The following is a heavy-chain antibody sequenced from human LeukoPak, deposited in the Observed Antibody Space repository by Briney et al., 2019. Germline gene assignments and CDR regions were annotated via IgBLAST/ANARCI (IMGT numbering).Heavy chain of an antibody. V-gene: IGHV1-69*13. Sequence: ASVKVSCKASGDTFSRYAISWVRQAPGQGLEWMGGIIPIFGTANYAQKFQGRVTITADESTSTAYMELSSLRSEDTAVYYCARGRMAGTYVFDSWGQGTLVTVPS. D-gene: IGHD6-19*01. CDR3: ARGRMAGTYVFDS. J-gene: IGHJ4*02. CDR1: GDTFSRYA. CDR2: IIPIFGTA.